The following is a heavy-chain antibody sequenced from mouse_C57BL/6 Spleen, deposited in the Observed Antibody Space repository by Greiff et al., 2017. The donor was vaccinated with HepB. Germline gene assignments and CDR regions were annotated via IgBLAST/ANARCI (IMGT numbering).Heavy chain of an antibody. Sequence: EVKLMESGPELVKPGASVKISCKASGYSFTGYYMNWVKQSPEKSLEWIGEINPSTGGTTYNQKFKAKATLTVDKSSSTAYMQLKSLTSEDSAVYYCARGYDYDNFDYWGQGTTLTVSS. CDR3: ARGYDYDNFDY. J-gene: IGHJ2*01. CDR2: INPSTGGT. D-gene: IGHD2-4*01. V-gene: IGHV1-42*01. CDR1: GYSFTGYY.